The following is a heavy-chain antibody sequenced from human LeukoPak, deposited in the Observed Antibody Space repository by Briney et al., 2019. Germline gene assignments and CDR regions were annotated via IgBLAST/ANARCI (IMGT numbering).Heavy chain of an antibody. J-gene: IGHJ3*02. CDR2: ISWNSGST. CDR3: ARSDAFDI. Sequence: PGGSLRLSCAASGFTFDDYAMHWVRQAPGKGLEWVSGISWNSGSTYYADSVKGRFTISRDNSKNTLYLQMNSLRAEDTAVYYCARSDAFDIWGQGTMVTVSS. V-gene: IGHV3-9*01. CDR1: GFTFDDYA.